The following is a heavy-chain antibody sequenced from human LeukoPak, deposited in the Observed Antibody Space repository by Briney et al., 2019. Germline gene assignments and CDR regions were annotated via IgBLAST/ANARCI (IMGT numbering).Heavy chain of an antibody. J-gene: IGHJ5*02. Sequence: SETLSLTCTVSGVSISSYYWSWIRQPPGRGLEWIGYIYYSGSSNYNPSLKSRVSISMATSRNQFSLKLNSVTAADTAVYYCAKSAVRGLEGRFDPWGQGALVTVSS. D-gene: IGHD3-10*01. V-gene: IGHV4-59*01. CDR1: GVSISSYY. CDR3: AKSAVRGLEGRFDP. CDR2: IYYSGSS.